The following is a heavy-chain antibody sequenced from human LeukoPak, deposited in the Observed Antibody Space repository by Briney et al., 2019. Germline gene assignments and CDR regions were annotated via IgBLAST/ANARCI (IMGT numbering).Heavy chain of an antibody. CDR1: GFTFSSYW. J-gene: IGHJ3*02. CDR3: ARDGGRSSGWYLEDAFDI. V-gene: IGHV3-7*01. CDR2: IKQDGSEK. D-gene: IGHD6-19*01. Sequence: GGSLRLSCAASGFTFSSYWMSWVRQAPGKGLEWVANIKQDGSEKYYVDSVKGRFTISRDNAKNSLYLQMNSLRAEDTAVYYCARDGGRSSGWYLEDAFDIWGQGTMVTVSS.